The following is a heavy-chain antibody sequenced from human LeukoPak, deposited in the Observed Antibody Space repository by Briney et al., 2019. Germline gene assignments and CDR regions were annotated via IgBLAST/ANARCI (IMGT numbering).Heavy chain of an antibody. D-gene: IGHD3-9*01. CDR1: GFTFRSYW. V-gene: IGHV3-7*01. CDR3: AGGSGYLITS. J-gene: IGHJ5*02. CDR2: IKQDGTEK. Sequence: EGSLRLSCAGSGFTFRSYWMNWVRQAPGKGLEWLAIIKQDGTEKHYKGSVEGRLTISRDNAKNSLHLQMNSLRAEDTAVYYCAGGSGYLITSWGQGTLVTVSS.